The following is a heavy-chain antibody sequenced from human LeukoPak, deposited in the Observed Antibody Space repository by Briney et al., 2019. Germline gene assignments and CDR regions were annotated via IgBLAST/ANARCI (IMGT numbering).Heavy chain of an antibody. CDR1: GFTFNDYW. CDR2: IKQDGSEK. Sequence: GGSLRLSCAASGFTFNDYWMNWVRQAPGKGLEWVANIKQDGSEKYYVDSVKGRFTISRDNAKSSLFLQMNSLRAEDTAVYYCVRLRGHCDGGSCSPPDYWGQGTLVTVSS. D-gene: IGHD2-15*01. V-gene: IGHV3-7*01. CDR3: VRLRGHCDGGSCSPPDY. J-gene: IGHJ4*02.